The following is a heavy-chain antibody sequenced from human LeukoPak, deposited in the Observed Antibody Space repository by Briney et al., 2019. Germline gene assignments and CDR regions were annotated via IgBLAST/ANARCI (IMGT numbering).Heavy chain of an antibody. Sequence: GASVKVSCKASGGTFSSYAISWVRQAPGHGLEWMGRIIPILGIANYAQKFQGRVTITADKSTSTAYMELSSLRSEDTAVYYCARDPRYYDILTGYYADAFDIWGQGTMVTVSS. J-gene: IGHJ3*02. D-gene: IGHD3-9*01. CDR2: IIPILGIA. V-gene: IGHV1-69*04. CDR3: ARDPRYYDILTGYYADAFDI. CDR1: GGTFSSYA.